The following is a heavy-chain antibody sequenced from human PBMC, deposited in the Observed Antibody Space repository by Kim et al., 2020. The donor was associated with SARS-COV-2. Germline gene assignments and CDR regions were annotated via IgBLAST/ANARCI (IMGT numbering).Heavy chain of an antibody. J-gene: IGHJ4*02. Sequence: GGSLRLSCAASGFTFSSYAMIWVRQAPGKGLEWVSSISGSGDRTFYGDSVKGRFTISRDNSKNTVYLQMNSLRADDTAQYYCAKAIGYCSRTSCYVYFDYWGQGTLVPVSS. CDR3: AKAIGYCSRTSCYVYFDY. CDR2: ISGSGDRT. D-gene: IGHD2-2*01. CDR1: GFTFSSYA. V-gene: IGHV3-23*01.